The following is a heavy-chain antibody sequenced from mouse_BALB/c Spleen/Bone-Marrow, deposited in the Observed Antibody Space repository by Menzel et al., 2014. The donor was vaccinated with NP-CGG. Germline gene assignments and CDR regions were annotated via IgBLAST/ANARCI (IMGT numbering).Heavy chain of an antibody. D-gene: IGHD1-1*01. V-gene: IGHV5-6-3*01. J-gene: IGHJ1*01. CDR2: INNNGGST. CDR3: ARVYGWYFDV. CDR1: GFTFSSYG. Sequence: EVQRVESGGGLVQPGGSLKLSCVASGFTFSSYGMSWVRQTPDKRLGLVATINNNGGSTYYPDSVKGQFTISRDNAKNTLYLQMSSLMSEDTAMYYCARVYGWYFDVWGAGTTVTVSS.